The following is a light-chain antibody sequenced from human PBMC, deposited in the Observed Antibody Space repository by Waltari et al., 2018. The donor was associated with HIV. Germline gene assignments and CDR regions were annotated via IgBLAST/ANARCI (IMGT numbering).Light chain of an antibody. CDR3: SSYTSSSTPYVV. Sequence: QSALTQPASVSGSPGQSITISCTGTSSDVGGYNYVSWFQQPPGKAPKLMIYEVSNRPSGVSNRFAGSKSGNPASLTISGLQAEDEADYYCSSYTSSSTPYVVFGGGTKLTVL. V-gene: IGLV2-14*01. CDR2: EVS. J-gene: IGLJ2*01. CDR1: SSDVGGYNY.